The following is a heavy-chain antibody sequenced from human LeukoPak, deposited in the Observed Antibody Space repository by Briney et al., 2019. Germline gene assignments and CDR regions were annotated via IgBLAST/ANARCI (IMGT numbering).Heavy chain of an antibody. V-gene: IGHV3-30*18. Sequence: PGGSLRLSCAASGFTLSSYGMHRVRQAPGKGLEWVAVISYDGSNKYYADSVKGRFTISRDNSKNTLYLQMNSLRAEDTSVYYCAKDRKQWLNDAFDIWGQGTMVTVSS. CDR1: GFTLSSYG. D-gene: IGHD6-19*01. CDR3: AKDRKQWLNDAFDI. CDR2: ISYDGSNK. J-gene: IGHJ3*02.